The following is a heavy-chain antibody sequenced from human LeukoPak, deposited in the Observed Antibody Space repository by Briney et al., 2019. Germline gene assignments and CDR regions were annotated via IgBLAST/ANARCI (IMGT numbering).Heavy chain of an antibody. V-gene: IGHV3-66*01. CDR2: IYTSGGT. Sequence: GGSLSLSCAVSGVTVSGSYMSWVRQAPGKGLEWVSVIYTSGGTYYADSVKGRFTISRDSSKSTLYLQMNTLRTEDTAVYYCVRVRYSGSWFPVPNFDCWGQGTLVTVPS. CDR1: GVTVSGSY. D-gene: IGHD1-26*01. J-gene: IGHJ4*02. CDR3: VRVRYSGSWFPVPNFDC.